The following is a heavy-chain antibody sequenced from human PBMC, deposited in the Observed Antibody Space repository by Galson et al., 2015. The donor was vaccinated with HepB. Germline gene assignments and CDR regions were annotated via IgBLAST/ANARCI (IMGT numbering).Heavy chain of an antibody. V-gene: IGHV4-34*01. CDR3: ARDRVPWGQLESYYYYMDV. D-gene: IGHD6-13*01. J-gene: IGHJ6*03. Sequence: ETLSLTCAVYGGAFSGYYWSWIRQPPGKGLEWTGEIYHSGSTNYNPSLKSRVTISVDKSKNQFSLKLSSVTAADTAVYYCARDRVPWGQLESYYYYMDVWGKGTTVTVSS. CDR1: GGAFSGYY. CDR2: IYHSGST.